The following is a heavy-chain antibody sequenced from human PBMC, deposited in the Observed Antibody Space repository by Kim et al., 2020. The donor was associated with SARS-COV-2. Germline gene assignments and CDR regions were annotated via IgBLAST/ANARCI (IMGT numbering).Heavy chain of an antibody. CDR1: GFTFSSYG. V-gene: IGHV3-33*01. CDR3: ARDRMDIVVVPAAMGWFDP. CDR2: IWYDGSNK. D-gene: IGHD2-2*03. J-gene: IGHJ5*02. Sequence: GGSLRLSCAASGFTFSSYGMHWVRQAPGKGLEWVAVIWYDGSNKYYADSVKGRFTISRDNSKNTLYLQMNSLRAEDTAVYYCARDRMDIVVVPAAMGWFDPWGQGTLVTVSS.